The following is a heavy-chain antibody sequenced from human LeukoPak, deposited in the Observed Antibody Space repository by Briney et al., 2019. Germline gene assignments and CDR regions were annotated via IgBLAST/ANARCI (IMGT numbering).Heavy chain of an antibody. J-gene: IGHJ4*02. D-gene: IGHD1-26*01. V-gene: IGHV3-53*01. CDR3: ARDLVGATVPD. CDR2: IHIGGDT. Sequence: GSLRLSCAASGFTVSNNYMTWVRQAPGKGLEWVSVIHIGGDTYHADSVKGRFTISRDNSKNTLYLQMNSLRVEDTAVYYCARDLVGATVPDWGQGTLVTVSS. CDR1: GFTVSNNY.